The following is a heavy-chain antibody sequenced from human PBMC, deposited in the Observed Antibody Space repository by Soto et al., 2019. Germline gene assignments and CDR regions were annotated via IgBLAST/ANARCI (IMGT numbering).Heavy chain of an antibody. J-gene: IGHJ4*02. CDR1: GFTFSSYG. CDR3: ARDSPYYYDSSGYSYFGY. Sequence: GSLRLSCAASGFTFSSYGMHWVRQAPGKGLEWVAVIWYDGSNKYYADSVKGRFTISRDNSKNTLYLQMNSLRAEDTAVYYCARDSPYYYDSSGYSYFGYWGQGTLVTVSS. D-gene: IGHD3-22*01. V-gene: IGHV3-33*01. CDR2: IWYDGSNK.